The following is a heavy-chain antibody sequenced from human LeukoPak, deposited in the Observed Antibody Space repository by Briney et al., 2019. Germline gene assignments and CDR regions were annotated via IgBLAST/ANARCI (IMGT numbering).Heavy chain of an antibody. CDR1: GYSFATNW. CDR3: ATTTVTTGSPFDY. Sequence: GESLKISCEGSGYSFATNWIGWVRQMPGKGLEWMGSIYPSDSDTRYSPSFQGQVTISADKSISTAYLQWSSLKASDTAMYYCATTTVTTGSPFDYWGQGTLVTVSS. CDR2: IYPSDSDT. J-gene: IGHJ4*02. D-gene: IGHD4-11*01. V-gene: IGHV5-51*01.